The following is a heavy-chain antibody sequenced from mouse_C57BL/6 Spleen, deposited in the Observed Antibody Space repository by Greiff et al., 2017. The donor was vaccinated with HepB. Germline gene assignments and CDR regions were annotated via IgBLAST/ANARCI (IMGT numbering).Heavy chain of an antibody. D-gene: IGHD4-1*01. CDR3: ARRGLGRGYYFDY. CDR1: GYTFTSYW. V-gene: IGHV1-52*01. Sequence: VQLQQSGAELVRPGSSVKLSCKASGYTFTSYWMHWVKQRPIQGLEWIGNIDPSDSETHYNQKFKDKATLTVDKSSSTAYMQLSSLTSEDSAVYYCARRGLGRGYYFDYWGQGTTLTVSS. CDR2: IDPSDSET. J-gene: IGHJ2*01.